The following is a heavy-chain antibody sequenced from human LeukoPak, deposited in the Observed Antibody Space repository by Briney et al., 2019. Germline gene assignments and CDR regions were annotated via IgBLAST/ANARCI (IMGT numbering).Heavy chain of an antibody. CDR1: GYTFTSYD. CDR3: ARVKQWLRDLLPQYYFDY. Sequence: ASVKVSCKASGYTFTSYDINWVRQATGQGLEWMGWMNPNSGNTGYAQKFQGRVTITRNTSISTAYMELSSLRSEDTAVYYCARVKQWLRDLLPQYYFDYWGQGTLVTVSS. V-gene: IGHV1-8*03. CDR2: MNPNSGNT. D-gene: IGHD6-19*01. J-gene: IGHJ4*02.